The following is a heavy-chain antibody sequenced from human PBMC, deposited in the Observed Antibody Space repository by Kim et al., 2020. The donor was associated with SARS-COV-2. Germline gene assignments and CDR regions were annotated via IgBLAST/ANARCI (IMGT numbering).Heavy chain of an antibody. D-gene: IGHD3-10*01. CDR1: GYTFTNYR. CDR3: SRDRGNYESSSNY. Sequence: ASVKVSCKASGYTFTNYRISWVRQAPGQGLEWMGCISANNGYTNYAQKLQDRVTMTTDTSTSTAYMELRRLRSDDTAVYYCSRDRGNYESSSNYWGQGTLVTVSS. V-gene: IGHV1-18*01. J-gene: IGHJ4*02. CDR2: ISANNGYT.